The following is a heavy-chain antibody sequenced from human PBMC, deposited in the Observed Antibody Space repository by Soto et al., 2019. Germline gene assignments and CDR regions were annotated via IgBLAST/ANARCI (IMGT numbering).Heavy chain of an antibody. J-gene: IGHJ3*02. D-gene: IGHD1-1*01. V-gene: IGHV4-31*03. Sequence: LXXTCTVSGVSICSGGYYWSWIRQHPGKGVEWIGYIXYTGSXYYNTYIKSRXXMSLDKSXXQFYMKLSSVTVAETAVYYCARGSQLERDAFDIWGQGTMVTVSS. CDR3: ARGSQLERDAFDI. CDR2: IXYTGSX. CDR1: GVSICSGGYY.